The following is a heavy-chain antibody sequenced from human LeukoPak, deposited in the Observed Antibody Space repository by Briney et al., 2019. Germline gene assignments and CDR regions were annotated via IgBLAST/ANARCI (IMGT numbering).Heavy chain of an antibody. V-gene: IGHV3-30*18. D-gene: IGHD2-15*01. CDR2: ILYDGSNK. CDR1: GFTFSSYA. CDR3: AKQGGGSGSYFDY. J-gene: IGHJ4*02. Sequence: GRSLRLSCAASGFTFSSYAMHWVRQAPGKGLEWVAVILYDGSNKYYADSVKGRFTISRDDSKNTLYLQMNSLRTEDTAVYYCAKQGGGSGSYFDYWGQGTLVTVSS.